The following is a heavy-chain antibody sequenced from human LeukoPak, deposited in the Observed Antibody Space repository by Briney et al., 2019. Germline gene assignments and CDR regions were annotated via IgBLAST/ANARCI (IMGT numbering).Heavy chain of an antibody. CDR1: GGSISSGDYY. J-gene: IGHJ4*02. V-gene: IGHV4-30-4*01. Sequence: SQTLSLTCTVSGGSISSGDYYWSWIRQPPGKGLEWIGYIYYSGSTYYNPSLKGRVTISVDTSKNQFSLKLSSVTAADTAVYYCARSTGVLRYDYWGQGTLVTVSS. D-gene: IGHD3-9*01. CDR2: IYYSGST. CDR3: ARSTGVLRYDY.